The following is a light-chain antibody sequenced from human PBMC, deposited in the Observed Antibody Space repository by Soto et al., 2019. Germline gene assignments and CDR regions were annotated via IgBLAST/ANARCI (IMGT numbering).Light chain of an antibody. Sequence: EIVLTQSPGTLSLSPGESVTLLCRASQFVSSRSLAWYQQKLGQAPRLLIYGASNRATGIPGRFSASGSGTDFTLTITPLEPEDFAVYFCQQYANSPITFGQGTRLDIK. CDR3: QQYANSPIT. J-gene: IGKJ5*01. CDR2: GAS. CDR1: QFVSSRS. V-gene: IGKV3-20*01.